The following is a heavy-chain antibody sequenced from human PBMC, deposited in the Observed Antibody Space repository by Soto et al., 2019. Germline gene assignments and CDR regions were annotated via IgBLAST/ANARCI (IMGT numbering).Heavy chain of an antibody. V-gene: IGHV4-31*03. CDR2: IYYSGST. D-gene: IGHD3-22*01. Sequence: QVQLQESGPGLVKPSQTLSLTCTVSGGSISSGAYYWSWIRQHPGKGLEWIGYIYYSGSTYYNPSLTSRVTMSVDTSKNQFSLKLSSVTAADTAVYYCARGGRDYDSSGYYQIHYWGQGTLVTVSS. CDR1: GGSISSGAYY. CDR3: ARGGRDYDSSGYYQIHY. J-gene: IGHJ4*02.